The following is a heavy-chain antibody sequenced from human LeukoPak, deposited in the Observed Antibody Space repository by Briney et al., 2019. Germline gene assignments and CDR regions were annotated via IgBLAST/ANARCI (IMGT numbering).Heavy chain of an antibody. CDR2: INPNSGGT. D-gene: IGHD6-19*01. Sequence: ASVKVSCKASGYTFTGYYMHWVRQAPGQGLEWMGWINPNSGGTNYAQKFQGRVTMTRDTSISTAYMELSRLRSDDTAVYYCARKRQAAGPRDDAFDIWGQGTMVTVSS. J-gene: IGHJ3*02. CDR1: GYTFTGYY. V-gene: IGHV1-2*02. CDR3: ARKRQAAGPRDDAFDI.